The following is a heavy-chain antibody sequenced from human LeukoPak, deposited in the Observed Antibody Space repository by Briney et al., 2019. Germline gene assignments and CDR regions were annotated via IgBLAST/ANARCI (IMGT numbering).Heavy chain of an antibody. CDR1: GGPIYSYY. J-gene: IGHJ6*03. V-gene: IGHV4-4*07. CDR3: ARLKFYDSTGYSPGHYMDV. D-gene: IGHD3-22*01. CDR2: LYPGVST. Sequence: SETLSLTCTVSGGPIYSYYWSWIRQTAGKGLEWIGRLYPGVSTNYNPSLKSRVTMSVDTSKNQFALKLSAVTAADTAVYYCARLKFYDSTGYSPGHYMDVWGKWTTVTVSS.